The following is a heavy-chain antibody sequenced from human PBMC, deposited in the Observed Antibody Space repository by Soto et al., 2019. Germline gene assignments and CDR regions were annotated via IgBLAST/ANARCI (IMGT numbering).Heavy chain of an antibody. CDR3: ATWGTIARDY. V-gene: IGHV3-23*01. CDR2: ISCNGSST. CDR1: VFTFSSYA. D-gene: IGHD3-16*01. J-gene: IGHJ4*02. Sequence: PGGSLRLSCAASVFTFSSYAMSWVRQAPGKGLEWVAVISCNGSSTYYADSVRGRFTISRDNSKNTLYLLMNSLRGEDTAVYYCATWGTIARDYWGQGTLVTVSS.